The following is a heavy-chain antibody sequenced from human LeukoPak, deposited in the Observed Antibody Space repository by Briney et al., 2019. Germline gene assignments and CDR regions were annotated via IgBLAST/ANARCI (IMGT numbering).Heavy chain of an antibody. Sequence: SETLSLTXTVSGGSISSSSYYWGWICQPPGKGLEWIGSIYYSGSTYYNPSLKSRVTISVDTSKNQFSLKLSSVTAADTAVYYCARLKSVLLWFGELLSYYFDYWGQGTLVTVSS. CDR1: GGSISSSSYY. V-gene: IGHV4-39*01. CDR3: ARLKSVLLWFGELLSYYFDY. D-gene: IGHD3-10*01. CDR2: IYYSGST. J-gene: IGHJ4*02.